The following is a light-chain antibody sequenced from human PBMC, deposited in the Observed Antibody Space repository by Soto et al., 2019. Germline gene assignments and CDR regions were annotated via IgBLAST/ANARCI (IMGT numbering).Light chain of an antibody. Sequence: DIQMTQSPSTLSASVGDRVTITCRASQNIDRWLAWYQQKPGKAPNLLIYGASNLESGVPPRFSGSGSGTEFTLTISSLRTDDFATYYYQHYNSYPWTFGQGTNVEIK. V-gene: IGKV1-5*03. CDR1: QNIDRW. J-gene: IGKJ1*01. CDR2: GAS. CDR3: QHYNSYPWT.